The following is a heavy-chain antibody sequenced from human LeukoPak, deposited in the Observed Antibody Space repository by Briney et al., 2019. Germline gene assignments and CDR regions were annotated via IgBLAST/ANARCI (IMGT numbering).Heavy chain of an antibody. D-gene: IGHD3-3*01. CDR3: AHYDFWSGYYIPDY. CDR1: GFTFTSSA. J-gene: IGHJ4*02. CDR2: IVVGSGNT. V-gene: IGHV1-58*02. Sequence: SVKVSCKASGFTFTSSAMQWVRQARGQRLEWIGWIVVGSGNTNYAQKFQERATITRDMSTSTAYMELSSLRSEDTAVYYCAHYDFWSGYYIPDYWGQGTLVTVSS.